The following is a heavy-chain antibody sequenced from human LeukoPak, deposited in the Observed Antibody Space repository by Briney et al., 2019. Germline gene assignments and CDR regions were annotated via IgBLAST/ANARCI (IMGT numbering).Heavy chain of an antibody. CDR1: GYTFTNYY. J-gene: IGHJ4*02. V-gene: IGHV1-46*01. CDR2: INTSAGST. Sequence: ASVKVSCKASGYTFTNYYMHWVRQAPGQGLEWMGLINTSAGSTTYPQKFQGRVTITADTSTGTVYMELTTLRSEDTAIYYCARGKAAGADYWGQGTLVTVSS. D-gene: IGHD6-13*01. CDR3: ARGKAAGADY.